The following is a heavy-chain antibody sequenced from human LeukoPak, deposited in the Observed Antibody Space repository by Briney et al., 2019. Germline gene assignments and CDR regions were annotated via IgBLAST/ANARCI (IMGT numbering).Heavy chain of an antibody. CDR2: IYSGGST. Sequence: GGSLRLSCAASGFTVSSNYMSWVRQAPGKGLEWVSVIYSGGSTYYADSVKGRFTISRHNSKNTLYLQMDSLRAEDTAVYYCARDLEGSLGSGGQGTLVTVAS. J-gene: IGHJ4*02. D-gene: IGHD5-12*01. CDR1: GFTVSSNY. CDR3: ARDLEGSLGS. V-gene: IGHV3-53*04.